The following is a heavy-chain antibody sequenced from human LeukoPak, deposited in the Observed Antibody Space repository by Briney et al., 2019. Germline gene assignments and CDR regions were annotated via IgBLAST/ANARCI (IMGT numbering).Heavy chain of an antibody. D-gene: IGHD4-23*01. CDR1: GYTFTGYY. Sequence: GASVKVSCKASGYTFTGYYMHWVRQAPGQGLEWMGWINPNSGGTNYAQKFQGRVTMTRDTSISTAYMELSRLRSDDTAVYYCARDSLTTVLTGAYFDYWGQGTLVTVSS. J-gene: IGHJ4*02. CDR2: INPNSGGT. CDR3: ARDSLTTVLTGAYFDY. V-gene: IGHV1-2*02.